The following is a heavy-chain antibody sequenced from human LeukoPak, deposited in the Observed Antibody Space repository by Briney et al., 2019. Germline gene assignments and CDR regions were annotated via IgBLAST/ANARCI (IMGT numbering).Heavy chain of an antibody. Sequence: SQTLSLTCSVSGDSVISGGYYWSWVRQHPGKGLEWIGYVYHSGISYYNASLERRVTISIDTSKNQFSLNLTSVTAADTAVYYCARVYGSGAPVRDFDYWGQGTLVTVSS. J-gene: IGHJ4*02. V-gene: IGHV4-31*03. CDR3: ARVYGSGAPVRDFDY. CDR2: VYHSGIS. D-gene: IGHD3-10*01. CDR1: GDSVISGGYY.